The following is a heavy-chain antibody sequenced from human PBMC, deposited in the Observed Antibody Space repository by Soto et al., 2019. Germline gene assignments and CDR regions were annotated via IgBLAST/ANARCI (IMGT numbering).Heavy chain of an antibody. Sequence: SQTLSLTCATSGDSVSSNSAAWNWIRQSPSRGLEWLGRTYYRSKWYNDYAVSVKSRITINPDTSKNQFSLQLNSVTPEDTAVYYCARAGLLWFGELLSLTWFDPWGQGTLVTVSS. V-gene: IGHV6-1*01. CDR1: GDSVSSNSAA. D-gene: IGHD3-10*01. CDR2: TYYRSKWYN. CDR3: ARAGLLWFGELLSLTWFDP. J-gene: IGHJ5*02.